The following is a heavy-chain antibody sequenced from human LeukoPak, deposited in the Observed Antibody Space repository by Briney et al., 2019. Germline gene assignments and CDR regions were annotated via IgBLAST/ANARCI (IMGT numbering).Heavy chain of an antibody. Sequence: PSETLSLTCAVYGGSFSNYYWSWIRQPPGKGLEWIGDINHGGTTNYNPPLMSRVTISVDATKNQLSLKLSPVPAADTDVCYFARVPRRWVFGHIEGARKDHYYYYMDVWGKGTTVTVSS. V-gene: IGHV4-34*01. D-gene: IGHD1-26*01. CDR2: INHGGTT. CDR3: ARVPRRWVFGHIEGARKDHYYYYMDV. CDR1: GGSFSNYY. J-gene: IGHJ6*03.